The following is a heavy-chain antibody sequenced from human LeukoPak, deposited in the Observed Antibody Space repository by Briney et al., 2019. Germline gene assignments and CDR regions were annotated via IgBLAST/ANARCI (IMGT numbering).Heavy chain of an antibody. Sequence: GGSLRLSCAASGFTFSSYAMHWVRQAPGKGLEWVSSISSSSSYIYYADSVKGRLTISRDNAKNSLYLQMNSLRAEDTAVYYCARVGGYSGYEWNDYWGQGTLVTVSS. J-gene: IGHJ4*02. V-gene: IGHV3-21*01. CDR3: ARVGGYSGYEWNDY. CDR1: GFTFSSYA. CDR2: ISSSSSYI. D-gene: IGHD5-12*01.